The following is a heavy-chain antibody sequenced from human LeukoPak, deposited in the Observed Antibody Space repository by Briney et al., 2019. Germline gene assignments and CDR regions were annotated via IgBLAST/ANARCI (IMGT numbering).Heavy chain of an antibody. J-gene: IGHJ4*02. CDR3: ARGPMVRGVIIIRSYFDY. D-gene: IGHD3-10*01. Sequence: ASVKVSCKASGYTFTGYYMHWVRQAPGQGLEWMGWIKANSGGTNYAQKFQGRVTMTRDTSISTAYMELSRLRSDDAAVYYCARGPMVRGVIIIRSYFDYWGQGTLVTVSS. CDR1: GYTFTGYY. V-gene: IGHV1-2*02. CDR2: IKANSGGT.